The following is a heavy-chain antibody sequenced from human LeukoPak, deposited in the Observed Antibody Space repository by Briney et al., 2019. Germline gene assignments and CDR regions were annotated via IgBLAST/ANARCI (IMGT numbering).Heavy chain of an antibody. CDR3: ARDGSRGNLVTAPDY. Sequence: PGGSLRLSCAASGFTFSDYEMNWVRQAPGKGLEWVSSISSSSIYIYYADSVKGRFTISRDNAKNSLYLQMNSLRAEDTAVYYCARDGSRGNLVTAPDYWGQGTLVTVSS. V-gene: IGHV3-21*01. CDR1: GFTFSDYE. J-gene: IGHJ4*02. D-gene: IGHD2-21*02. CDR2: ISSSSIYI.